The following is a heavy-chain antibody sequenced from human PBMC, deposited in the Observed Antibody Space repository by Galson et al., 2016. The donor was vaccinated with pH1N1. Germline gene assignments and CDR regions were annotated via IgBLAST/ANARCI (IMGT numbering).Heavy chain of an antibody. CDR1: GGSISSGGHY. Sequence: TLSLTCTVSGGSISSGGHYWNWIRQHPVKGLEWIGSIYYSGITYYNPSVTSRATISVDTSKNQFSLKLNSVTAADTAVYYCARDPQPSVVANNEWAFDIWGQGTTVTVS. CDR2: IYYSGIT. D-gene: IGHD2-21*01. CDR3: ARDPQPSVVANNEWAFDI. V-gene: IGHV4-31*03. J-gene: IGHJ3*02.